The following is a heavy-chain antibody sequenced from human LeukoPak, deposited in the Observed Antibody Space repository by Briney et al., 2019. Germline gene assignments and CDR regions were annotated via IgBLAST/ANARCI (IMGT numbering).Heavy chain of an antibody. CDR3: ARHRYSTPEFVY. Sequence: WETLSLTCTVSAGSISDYYWSWIRQPPGKGLEWIGYIYSSGRTNYNPSLKSRLTISVDTSKNQSSLNLSSVTAADTAVYYCARHRYSTPEFVYWGQGTLVTVSS. D-gene: IGHD2-15*01. V-gene: IGHV4-59*08. CDR1: AGSISDYY. CDR2: IYSSGRT. J-gene: IGHJ4*02.